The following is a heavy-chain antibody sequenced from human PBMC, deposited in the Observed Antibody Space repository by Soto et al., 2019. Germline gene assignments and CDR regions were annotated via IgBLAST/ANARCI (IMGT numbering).Heavy chain of an antibody. D-gene: IGHD3-9*01. J-gene: IGHJ5*02. CDR3: ARVVSPYYDVLTVKWFDP. CDR2: IKSFNGDT. Sequence: QVQLVQSGAEVKEPGASVKVSCKASGYTFTGYYMHWARQAPGQGLEWMGWIKSFNGDTNYAQKFQGRVTLTRDTSISTAYMELSRLKSDDTAVYYCARVVSPYYDVLTVKWFDPWGQGTLVTVSS. V-gene: IGHV1-2*02. CDR1: GYTFTGYY.